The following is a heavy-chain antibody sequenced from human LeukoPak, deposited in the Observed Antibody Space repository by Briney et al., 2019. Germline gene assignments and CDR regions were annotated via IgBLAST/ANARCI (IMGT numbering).Heavy chain of an antibody. V-gene: IGHV3-48*02. Sequence: GGSLRLSCAASGXTFSSYSMNWVRQAPGKGLEWISQITSSNTIYYADSVKGRFTISRDNDMNSLYLQTNSLTDEDTAMYYCARFLRNYWYSDYWGQGTLVTVSS. CDR1: GXTFSSYS. CDR2: ITSSNTI. CDR3: ARFLRNYWYSDY. J-gene: IGHJ4*02. D-gene: IGHD1-7*01.